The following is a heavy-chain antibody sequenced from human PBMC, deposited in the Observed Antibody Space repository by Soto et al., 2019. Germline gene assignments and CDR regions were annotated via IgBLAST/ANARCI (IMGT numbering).Heavy chain of an antibody. CDR2: IYHSGST. CDR3: ASNDWNPIYNWFDP. CDR1: GGSISSSNW. Sequence: QVQLQESGPGLVKPSGTLSLTCAVSGGSISSSNWWSWVRQPPGKGLEWIGEIYHSGSTNYNPPLKSRVTISVDKSKNQFPLKLSSVTAADTAVYYCASNDWNPIYNWFDPWGQGTLVTVSS. D-gene: IGHD1-1*01. V-gene: IGHV4-4*02. J-gene: IGHJ5*02.